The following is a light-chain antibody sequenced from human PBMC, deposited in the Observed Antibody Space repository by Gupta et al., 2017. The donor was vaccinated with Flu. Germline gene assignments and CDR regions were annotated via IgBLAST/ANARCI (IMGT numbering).Light chain of an antibody. Sequence: KVTISCSGSSSDVGSNYVFWYHQLPATAPNLLMFYDSSRPSAIPARFSSSTSAATATSLTTGLQTGEEADDYCGTSDTSRSIVVFGGGTKLTVL. V-gene: IGLV1-51*01. J-gene: IGLJ2*01. CDR2: YDS. CDR3: GTSDTSRSIVV. CDR1: SSDVGSNY.